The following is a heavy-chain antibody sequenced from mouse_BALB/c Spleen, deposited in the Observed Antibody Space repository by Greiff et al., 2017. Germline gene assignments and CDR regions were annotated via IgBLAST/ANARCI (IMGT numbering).Heavy chain of an antibody. J-gene: IGHJ4*01. D-gene: IGHD2-14*01. Sequence: VQLQESGAELVKPGASVKLSCKTSGYTFTSYWIQWVKQRPGQGLGWIGEIFPGTGTTYYNEKFKGKATLTIDTSSSTAYMQLSSLTSEDSAVYFCARGGYRYDGGYAMDYWGQGTSVTVSS. CDR3: ARGGYRYDGGYAMDY. CDR1: GYTFTSYW. CDR2: IFPGTGTT. V-gene: IGHV1S132*01.